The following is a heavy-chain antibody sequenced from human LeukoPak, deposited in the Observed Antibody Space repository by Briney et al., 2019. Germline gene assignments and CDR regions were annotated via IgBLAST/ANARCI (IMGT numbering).Heavy chain of an antibody. CDR2: IIPIFGTA. J-gene: IGHJ4*02. CDR3: ARVGHGDSTDLYYFDY. V-gene: IGHV1-69*01. D-gene: IGHD4-17*01. Sequence: SSVKVSCKASGGTFSSYAISWVRQAPGQGLEWMGGIIPIFGTANYAQKFQGRVTITADESTSTAYMELSSLRSEDTAVYYCARVGHGDSTDLYYFDYWGQGTLVTVSS. CDR1: GGTFSSYA.